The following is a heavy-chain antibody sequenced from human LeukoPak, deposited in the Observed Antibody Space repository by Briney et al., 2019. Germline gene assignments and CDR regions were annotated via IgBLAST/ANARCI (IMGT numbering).Heavy chain of an antibody. CDR1: GFTFSSYS. D-gene: IGHD2-2*02. J-gene: IGHJ4*02. V-gene: IGHV3-48*01. Sequence: GGSLRLSXAASGFTFSSYSMNWVRQAPGKGLEWVSYISSSSSTIYYADSVKGRFTISRDNAKNSLYLQMNSLRAEDTAVYYCARRHCSSTSCYIGDWGQGTLVTVSS. CDR2: ISSSSSTI. CDR3: ARRHCSSTSCYIGD.